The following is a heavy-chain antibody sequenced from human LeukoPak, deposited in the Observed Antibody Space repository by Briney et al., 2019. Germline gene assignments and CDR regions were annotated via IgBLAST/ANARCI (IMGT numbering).Heavy chain of an antibody. V-gene: IGHV4-59*01. CDR3: ARGYSSSSYYFEY. D-gene: IGHD6-6*01. CDR2: IYYSGTT. Sequence: TSEALSLSCTVSGGSISSYYWTWIRQPPGKELEWIGYIYYSGTTNYNPSFDKSRVTISLDTSKNQFSLKLSSVTAADTALYYCARGYSSSSYYFEYWGQGILVTVSS. CDR1: GGSISSYY. J-gene: IGHJ4*02.